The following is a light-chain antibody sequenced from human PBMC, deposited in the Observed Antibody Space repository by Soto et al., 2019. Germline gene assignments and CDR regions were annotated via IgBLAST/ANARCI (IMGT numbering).Light chain of an antibody. V-gene: IGLV2-14*01. CDR3: CSYASSRAWL. CDR2: EVS. J-gene: IGLJ3*02. Sequence: QSVLTQPASVSGSPGQSLTISYTGSTSDVFYYNSVAWYQLHPDKAPKLVVYEVSNRASGASNRFSGSKSGNTASLTISGLQPEDEATYYCCSYASSRAWLFGGGTKVTV. CDR1: TSDVFYYNS.